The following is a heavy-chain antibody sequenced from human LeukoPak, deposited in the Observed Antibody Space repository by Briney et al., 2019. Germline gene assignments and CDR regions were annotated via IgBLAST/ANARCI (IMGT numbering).Heavy chain of an antibody. D-gene: IGHD3-22*01. V-gene: IGHV3-53*01. CDR1: WLTVSTNY. CDR2: VYSGGGT. J-gene: IGHJ4*02. CDR3: TAGSSGVFDY. Sequence: PGGSLRLSCADSWLTVSTNYMCWVRQAPGRGLEWVSVVYSGGGTYYADSVKGRFTISRDNSKKRLYLQMNSLRAEATAVYYCTAGSSGVFDYWGQGTLVTVSS.